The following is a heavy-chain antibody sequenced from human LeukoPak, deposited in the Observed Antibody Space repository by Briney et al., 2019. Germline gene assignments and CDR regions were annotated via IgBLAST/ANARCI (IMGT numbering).Heavy chain of an antibody. J-gene: IGHJ2*01. D-gene: IGHD6-19*01. Sequence: GGSLRLSCAASGFTFSSYGMHWVRQAPGKGLEWVAFIRCDGSNKYYADSVKGRFTISRDNAKNSLYLQMNSLRAEDTAVYYCASIGEQWLVPRAYWYFDLWGRGTLVTVSS. CDR1: GFTFSSYG. CDR3: ASIGEQWLVPRAYWYFDL. CDR2: IRCDGSNK. V-gene: IGHV3-30*02.